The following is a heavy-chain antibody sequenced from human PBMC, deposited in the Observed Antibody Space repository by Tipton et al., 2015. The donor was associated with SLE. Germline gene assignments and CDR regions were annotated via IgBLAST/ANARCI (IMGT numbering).Heavy chain of an antibody. CDR2: IKEDGREE. J-gene: IGHJ4*02. Sequence: SLRLSCEASGFAFSTYWMTWVRQAPGKGLEWVANIKEDGREEYYVDSVRGRFTISRNNARNSLWLQMNSLRAEGTAVYYCARPYDSSGFLYWGQGTLVTVSS. D-gene: IGHD3-22*01. V-gene: IGHV3-7*01. CDR3: ARPYDSSGFLY. CDR1: GFAFSTYW.